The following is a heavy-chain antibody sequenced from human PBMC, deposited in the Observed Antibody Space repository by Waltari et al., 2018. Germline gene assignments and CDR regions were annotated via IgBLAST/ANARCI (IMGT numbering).Heavy chain of an antibody. Sequence: QLQLQESGPGLVKPSETLSLTCTVSGGSISTNYNWGWIRQPPGKGLEWMGNMQYRGSTFYNPFLKSRVTISLDTSKIQCSLRLSSVGAADTAVYFCGRIAFGDDGGYFQHWGQGTLVTVSS. D-gene: IGHD4-17*01. J-gene: IGHJ1*01. CDR1: GGSISTNYN. CDR2: MQYRGST. V-gene: IGHV4-39*01. CDR3: GRIAFGDDGGYFQH.